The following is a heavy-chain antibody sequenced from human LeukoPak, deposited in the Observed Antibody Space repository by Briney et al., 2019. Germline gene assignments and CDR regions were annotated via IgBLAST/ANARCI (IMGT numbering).Heavy chain of an antibody. CDR1: GFTFSSYS. J-gene: IGHJ4*02. CDR3: ARAFMTTVTTCGY. Sequence: GGSLRLSCAASGFTFSSYSMNWVRQAPGKGLEWVSYISSSSSTIYYADSVKGRFTISRDNAKNSLYLQMNSLRAEDTAVYYCARAFMTTVTTCGYWGQGTLVTVSS. CDR2: ISSSSSTI. D-gene: IGHD4-17*01. V-gene: IGHV3-48*01.